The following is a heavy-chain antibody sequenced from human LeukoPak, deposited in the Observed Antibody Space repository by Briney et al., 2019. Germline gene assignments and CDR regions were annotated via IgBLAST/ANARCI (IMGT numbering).Heavy chain of an antibody. CDR2: VYTTGST. Sequence: SETLSLTCTISGGSIGSYWWSWIRQPAGKGLEWIGRVYTTGSTNYNPSLRSRVTMSVDTSKTRCSLKLSSVTAADTAVYYCAREAGRKHFYDISGLQRYYFDFWGQGTLVTVSS. CDR1: GGSIGSYW. D-gene: IGHD3-22*01. J-gene: IGHJ4*02. CDR3: AREAGRKHFYDISGLQRYYFDF. V-gene: IGHV4-4*07.